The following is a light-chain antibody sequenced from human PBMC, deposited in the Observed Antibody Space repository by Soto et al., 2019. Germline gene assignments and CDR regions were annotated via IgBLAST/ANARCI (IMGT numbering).Light chain of an antibody. J-gene: IGKJ1*01. V-gene: IGKV1-5*01. CDR3: KQYSTFPRT. CDR1: QSISKW. CDR2: DAS. Sequence: DIEMTQSPSTLSASVGERVVITSRASQSISKWLAWYQQKPGKAPKFLIYDASTLESGVPSRFSGSGSGTEFTLTISSLQTEDFATFYCKQYSTFPRTFGQGTKVDIK.